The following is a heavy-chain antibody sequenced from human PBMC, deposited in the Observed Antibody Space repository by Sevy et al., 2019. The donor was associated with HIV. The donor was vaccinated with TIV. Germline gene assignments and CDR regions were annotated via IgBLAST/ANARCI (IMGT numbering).Heavy chain of an antibody. CDR1: GFSLTTSGVG. Sequence: SGPTLVKPTQTVTLTCTFSGFSLTTSGVGVGWIRQPPGKALEWLALIYWDYDKRYSPFLKSRLTITKDTSKNQVVLTMINMHPVDTATYYCAHRVPLLWFRELDFDYWGQGTLVTVSS. CDR3: AHRVPLLWFRELDFDY. V-gene: IGHV2-5*02. D-gene: IGHD3-10*01. J-gene: IGHJ4*02. CDR2: IYWDYDK.